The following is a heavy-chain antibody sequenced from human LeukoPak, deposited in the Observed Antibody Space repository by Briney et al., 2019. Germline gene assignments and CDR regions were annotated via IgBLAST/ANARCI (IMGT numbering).Heavy chain of an antibody. V-gene: IGHV3-48*01. J-gene: IGHJ4*02. D-gene: IGHD6-19*01. CDR2: ISSSSSTI. CDR1: GFTFSSYS. CDR3: ARGGYSSGWYGGPFDY. Sequence: GGSLRLSCAASGFTFSSYSMNWVRQAPGKGLEWVSYISSSSSTIYYADSVKGRFTISRDNAKNSLYLQMNSLRAEDTAVYYCARGGYSSGWYGGPFDYWGQGTLVTVSS.